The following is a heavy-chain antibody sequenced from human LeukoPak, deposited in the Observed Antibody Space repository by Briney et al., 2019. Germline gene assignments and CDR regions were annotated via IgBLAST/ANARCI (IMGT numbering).Heavy chain of an antibody. CDR1: GFTFSSYG. V-gene: IGHV3-30*18. CDR3: AKAYTYYDFWSADWFDP. CDR2: ISYDGSNK. Sequence: GGSLRLSCAASGFTFSSYGMHWVRQAPGKGLEWVAVISYDGSNKYYADSVKGRFTISRDNSKNTLYLQMNSLRAEDTAVYYCAKAYTYYDFWSADWFDPWGQGTLVTVSS. D-gene: IGHD3-3*01. J-gene: IGHJ5*02.